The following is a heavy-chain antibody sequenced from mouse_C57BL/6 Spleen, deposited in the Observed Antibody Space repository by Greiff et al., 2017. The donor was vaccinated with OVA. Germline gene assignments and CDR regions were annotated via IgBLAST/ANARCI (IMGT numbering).Heavy chain of an antibody. CDR3: ARTGYYAMDY. Sequence: EVQLQQSGPELVKPGASVKMSCKASGYTFTDYYMHWVKQSHGKSLEWIGYINPNNGGTSYNQKFKGKDTLTVNKSSSTAYMKLRSLTSKDSAVYDCARTGYYAMDYWGQGTSVTVSS. J-gene: IGHJ4*01. D-gene: IGHD4-1*01. CDR1: GYTFTDYY. V-gene: IGHV1-22*01. CDR2: INPNNGGT.